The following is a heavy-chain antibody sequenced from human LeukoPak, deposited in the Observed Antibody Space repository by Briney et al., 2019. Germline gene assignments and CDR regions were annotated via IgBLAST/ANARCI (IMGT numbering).Heavy chain of an antibody. CDR3: ARSGDTTVTTDH. CDR2: ISSSSSYI. D-gene: IGHD4-17*01. V-gene: IGHV3-21*01. Sequence: GGSLRLSCAASGFTFSSYSMNWVRQAPGKGLEWVSSISSSSSYIYYADSVKGRFTISRDNAKNSLYLQMNSLRAEDTAVYYCARSGDTTVTTDHWGQGTLVTVSS. CDR1: GFTFSSYS. J-gene: IGHJ4*02.